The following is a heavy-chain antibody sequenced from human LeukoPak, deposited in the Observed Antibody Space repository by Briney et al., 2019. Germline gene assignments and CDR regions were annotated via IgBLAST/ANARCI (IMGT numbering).Heavy chain of an antibody. Sequence: GGSLRLSCAASGFTFSSYWMSWVRQAPGKGLEWVANIKQDGSEKYYVDSVKGRFTISRDNAKNSLYLQMNSLRAEDTAVYYCARVLQGIYYAYYYYYMDVWGKGTTVTVSS. CDR1: GFTFSSYW. CDR2: IKQDGSEK. V-gene: IGHV3-7*01. D-gene: IGHD3-22*01. CDR3: ARVLQGIYYAYYYYYMDV. J-gene: IGHJ6*03.